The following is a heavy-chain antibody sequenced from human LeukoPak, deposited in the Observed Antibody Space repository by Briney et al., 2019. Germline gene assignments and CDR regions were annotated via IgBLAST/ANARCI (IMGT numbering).Heavy chain of an antibody. V-gene: IGHV3-74*01. CDR1: GFTFSSYW. CDR3: VRGGGGYAMDV. D-gene: IGHD2-15*01. Sequence: PGGSLRLSCAASGFTFSSYWIHWVRQAPGKGLLWLSRINNDGSSTSYADSVKGRFTISRDNAKSTAHLQVTGLRAEDTAVFYCVRGGGGYAMDVWGQGTAVTVSS. CDR2: INNDGSST. J-gene: IGHJ6*02.